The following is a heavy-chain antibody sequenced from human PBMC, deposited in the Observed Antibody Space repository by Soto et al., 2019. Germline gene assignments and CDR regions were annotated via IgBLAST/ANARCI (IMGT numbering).Heavy chain of an antibody. CDR2: ISGSGGST. Sequence: VGSLRLSCAASGFTFSSYAMSWVRQAPGKGLEWVSAISGSGGSTYYADSVKGRFTISRDNSKNTLYLQMNSLRAEDTAVYYCAKDSMIVVVTNWFDPWGQGTLVTVSS. J-gene: IGHJ5*02. D-gene: IGHD3-22*01. V-gene: IGHV3-23*01. CDR3: AKDSMIVVVTNWFDP. CDR1: GFTFSSYA.